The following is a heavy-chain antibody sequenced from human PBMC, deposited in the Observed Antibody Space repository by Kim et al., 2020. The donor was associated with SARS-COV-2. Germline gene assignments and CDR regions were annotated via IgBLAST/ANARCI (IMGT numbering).Heavy chain of an antibody. V-gene: IGHV5-10-1*01. CDR1: GYSFTSYW. CDR2: IDPSDSYT. CDR3: ARLPVCSSTSCYKTVYYYYGMDV. Sequence: GESLKISCKGSGYSFTSYWISWVRQMPGKGLEWMGRIDPSDSYTNYSPSFQGHVTISADKSISTAYLQWSSLKASDTAMYYCARLPVCSSTSCYKTVYYYYGMDVWGQGTTVTVSS. D-gene: IGHD2-2*02. J-gene: IGHJ6*02.